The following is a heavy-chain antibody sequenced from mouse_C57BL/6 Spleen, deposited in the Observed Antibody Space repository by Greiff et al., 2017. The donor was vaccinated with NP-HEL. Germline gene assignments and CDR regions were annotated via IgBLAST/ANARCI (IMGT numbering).Heavy chain of an antibody. CDR3: AREGAYGWGAWFAY. Sequence: VKLMESGAELVKPGASVKISCKASGYAFSSYWMNWVKQRPGKGLEWIGQIYPGDGDTNYNGKFKGKATLTADKSSSTAYMQLSSLTSEDSAVYFCAREGAYGWGAWFAYWGQGTLVTVSA. J-gene: IGHJ3*01. V-gene: IGHV1-80*01. CDR1: GYAFSSYW. D-gene: IGHD2-2*01. CDR2: IYPGDGDT.